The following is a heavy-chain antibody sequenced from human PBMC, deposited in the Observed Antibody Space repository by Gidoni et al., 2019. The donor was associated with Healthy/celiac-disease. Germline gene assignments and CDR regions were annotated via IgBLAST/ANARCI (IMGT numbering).Heavy chain of an antibody. D-gene: IGHD3-22*01. J-gene: IGHJ5*02. V-gene: IGHV1-69*01. CDR1: GGTFSSYA. Sequence: QVQLVQSGAEVKKPGSSVKVSCKASGGTFSSYAISWVRQAPGQGLEWMGGIIPIFGTANYAQKFQGRVTITADESTSTAYMELSSLRSEDTAVYYCARDWVWDYYDSSQLNWFDPWGQGTLVTVSS. CDR3: ARDWVWDYYDSSQLNWFDP. CDR2: IIPIFGTA.